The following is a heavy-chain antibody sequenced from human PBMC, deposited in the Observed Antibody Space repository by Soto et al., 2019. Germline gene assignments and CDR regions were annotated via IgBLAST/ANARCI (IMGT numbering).Heavy chain of an antibody. CDR1: GYTFTNYG. CDR3: ARGGGLYWYFDL. Sequence: ASVKVSCKASGYTFTNYGISWVRQAPGQGLEWMGWINVYNGNTKYAQKFQGRVTITRDTSASTAYMELSSLRSEDTAVYYCARGGGLYWYFDLWGRGTLVTVSS. V-gene: IGHV1-18*01. CDR2: INVYNGNT. D-gene: IGHD3-16*01. J-gene: IGHJ2*01.